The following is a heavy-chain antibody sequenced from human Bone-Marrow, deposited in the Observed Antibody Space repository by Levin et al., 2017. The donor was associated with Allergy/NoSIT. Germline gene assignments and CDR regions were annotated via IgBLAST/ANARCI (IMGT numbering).Heavy chain of an antibody. CDR2: ISSRSSFI. V-gene: IGHV3-21*01. J-gene: IGHJ4*02. Sequence: TAGGSLRLSCSTSGITFSSYTMSWVRQAPGKGLEWVSSISSRSSFIYYADSVKGRFTISRDNAKDSLDLQMNSLRAEDTAVYFCARIAIGSNYFDYWGQGTLVTVSS. CDR1: GITFSSYT. CDR3: ARIAIGSNYFDY. D-gene: IGHD3-10*01.